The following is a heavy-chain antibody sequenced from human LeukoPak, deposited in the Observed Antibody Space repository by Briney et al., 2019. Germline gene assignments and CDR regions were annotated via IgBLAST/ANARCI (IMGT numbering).Heavy chain of an antibody. Sequence: PGGSLRLSCAASGFTFSDYAMHWVRQAPGKGLEYVSAIGNNGGSTYYANSVKARFTISRHNSKNTLYLKMGSLRIEDMAVYFCARGPYSTSWFPLDSSGQGKLVSASS. CDR1: GFTFSDYA. J-gene: IGHJ4*02. CDR2: IGNNGGST. CDR3: ARGPYSTSWFPLDS. V-gene: IGHV3-64*01. D-gene: IGHD6-13*01.